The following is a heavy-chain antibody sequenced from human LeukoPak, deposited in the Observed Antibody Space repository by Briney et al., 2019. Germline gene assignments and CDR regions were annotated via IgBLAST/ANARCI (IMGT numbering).Heavy chain of an antibody. CDR3: AKRGVVIRVILVGFHKEAYYFDS. CDR2: ISGSGGGT. Sequence: GGSLRLSCAVSGITLSNYGMSWVRQAPGKGLEWVAGISGSGGGTNYADSVKGRFTISRDNAKNILYLQMNNLRAEDTAVYFCAKRGVVIRVILVGFHKEAYYFDSWGQGALVTISS. D-gene: IGHD3-22*01. V-gene: IGHV3-23*01. J-gene: IGHJ4*02. CDR1: GITLSNYG.